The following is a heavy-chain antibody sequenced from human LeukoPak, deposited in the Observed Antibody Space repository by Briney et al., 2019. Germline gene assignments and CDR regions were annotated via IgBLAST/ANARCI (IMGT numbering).Heavy chain of an antibody. CDR1: GYTFTSYY. J-gene: IGHJ4*02. CDR3: ARVRGYTAMGDYFDY. Sequence: ASVKVSCKASGYTFTSYYMHWVRQAPGQGLEWMGIINPSGGSTSYAQKFQGRVTMTRDTSTSTVYMELSSLRSEDTAVYYCARVRGYTAMGDYFDYWDQGTLVTVSS. D-gene: IGHD5-18*01. CDR2: INPSGGST. V-gene: IGHV1-46*01.